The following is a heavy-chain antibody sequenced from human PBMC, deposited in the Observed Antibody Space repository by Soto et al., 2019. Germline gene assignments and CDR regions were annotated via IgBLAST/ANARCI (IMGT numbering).Heavy chain of an antibody. CDR2: IYYSGNT. V-gene: IGHV4-39*01. D-gene: IGHD1-1*01. Sequence: QLQLQESGPGLVKPSENLSLTCSVSGGSISSPSYYWGWIRQPPGKGLEWIGSIYYSGNTYYNPRLKSRVTIFVDTSRNQFSLKVNSVTAADTAVYFCASLPGITTFRRDYWGQGTLVTVSS. CDR1: GGSISSPSYY. CDR3: ASLPGITTFRRDY. J-gene: IGHJ4*02.